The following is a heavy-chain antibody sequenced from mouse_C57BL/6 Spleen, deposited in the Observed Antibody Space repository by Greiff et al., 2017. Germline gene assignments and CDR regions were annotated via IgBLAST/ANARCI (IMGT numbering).Heavy chain of an antibody. Sequence: VQLQQPGTELVQPGASVKLSCKASGYTFTSYWMHWVKQRPGQGLEWLGNINPSNGGTNYNEKFKSKATLTVDKSSSTAYMQLSSLTSEDSAVYDCARAGVNWGQFDDWGQGTTLTVSS. CDR2: INPSNGGT. V-gene: IGHV1-53*01. CDR3: ARAGVNWGQFDD. J-gene: IGHJ2*01. CDR1: GYTFTSYW. D-gene: IGHD4-1*01.